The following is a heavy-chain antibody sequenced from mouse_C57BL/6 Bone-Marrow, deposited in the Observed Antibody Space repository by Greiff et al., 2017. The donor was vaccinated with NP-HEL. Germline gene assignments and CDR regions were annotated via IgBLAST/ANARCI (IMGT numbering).Heavy chain of an antibody. CDR2: IDPSDSYT. CDR3: ARRGDSYYYGSSPFAY. J-gene: IGHJ3*01. CDR1: GYTFTSYW. V-gene: IGHV1-69*01. D-gene: IGHD1-1*01. Sequence: QVQLQQPGAELVMPGASVKLSCKASGYTFTSYWMHWVKQRPGQGLEWIGEIDPSDSYTNYNQKFKGKSTLTVDKSSSTAYMELRSLTSEDTAVYYCARRGDSYYYGSSPFAYWGQGTLVTVSA.